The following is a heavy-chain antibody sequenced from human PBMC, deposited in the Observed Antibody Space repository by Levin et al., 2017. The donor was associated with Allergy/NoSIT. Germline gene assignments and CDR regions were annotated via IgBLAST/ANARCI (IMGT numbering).Heavy chain of an antibody. V-gene: IGHV3-53*01. J-gene: IGHJ6*03. Sequence: GGSLRLSCAASGFTVSSNYMSWVRQAPGKGLEWVSGIYIGGSTYYADSLKDRFTISRDNSENTLYLQMNSLRVEDTAVYYCEREVRGVIDYYYYYMDVWGKGTTVTVS. CDR3: EREVRGVIDYYYYYMDV. CDR1: GFTVSSNY. D-gene: IGHD3-10*01. CDR2: IYIGGST.